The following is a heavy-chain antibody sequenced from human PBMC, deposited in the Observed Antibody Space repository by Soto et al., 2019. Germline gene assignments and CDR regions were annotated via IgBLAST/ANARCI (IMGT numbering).Heavy chain of an antibody. CDR2: ISRSSNTI. D-gene: IGHD7-27*01. CDR1: GCTFSSYS. V-gene: IGHV3-48*02. Sequence: EVQLVESGGGLVQPGGSLRLSCAASGCTFSSYSMNWVRQAPGKGLQWITYISRSSNTIYNADSVRGRFTISRDYAKNSLYLQMNSLPDEDTAVYYCVRGAPGDQTYFWYGMDVWGQGTTVTVSS. CDR3: VRGAPGDQTYFWYGMDV. J-gene: IGHJ6*02.